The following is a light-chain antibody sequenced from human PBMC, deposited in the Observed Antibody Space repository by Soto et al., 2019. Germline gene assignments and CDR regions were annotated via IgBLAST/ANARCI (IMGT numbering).Light chain of an antibody. CDR1: SSNIESNF. Sequence: QSVLTQPPSVSAAPGQKVIISCSGSSSNIESNFVAWYQQLPGTAPKLLIIDNYKRPSGIPDRFSGSKSGTSATLGITGLQTGDEADYYCVAWDTSLTTTVLFGGGTKLTVL. CDR2: DNY. CDR3: VAWDTSLTTTVL. J-gene: IGLJ2*01. V-gene: IGLV1-51*01.